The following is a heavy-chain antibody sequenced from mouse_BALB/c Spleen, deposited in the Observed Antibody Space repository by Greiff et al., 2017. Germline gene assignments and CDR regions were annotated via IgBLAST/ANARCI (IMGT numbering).Heavy chain of an antibody. CDR3: ARHLGGVYYVYDGGYWYFDV. Sequence: EVKLVESGGGLVKPGGSLKLSCAASGFAFSSYDMSWVRQTPEKRLEWVAYISSGGGSTYYPDTVKGRFTISRDNAKNTLYLQMSSLKSEDTAMYYCARHLGGVYYVYDGGYWYFDVWGAGTTVTVSS. V-gene: IGHV5-12-1*01. D-gene: IGHD2-2*01. CDR2: ISSGGGST. CDR1: GFAFSSYD. J-gene: IGHJ1*01.